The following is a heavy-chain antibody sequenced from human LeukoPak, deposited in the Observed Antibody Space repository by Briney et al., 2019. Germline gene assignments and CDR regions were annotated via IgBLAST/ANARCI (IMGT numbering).Heavy chain of an antibody. CDR3: ARGEAEERGYSYLDY. CDR1: GGTFSSYA. D-gene: IGHD5-18*01. CDR2: IIPIFGTA. V-gene: IGHV1-69*05. Sequence: ASVKVSCKASGGTFSSYAISWVRQAPGQGLEWMGGIIPIFGTANYAQKFQGRVTITTDESTSTAYMELSSLRSEDTAVYYCARGEAEERGYSYLDYWAREPWSPSPQ. J-gene: IGHJ4*02.